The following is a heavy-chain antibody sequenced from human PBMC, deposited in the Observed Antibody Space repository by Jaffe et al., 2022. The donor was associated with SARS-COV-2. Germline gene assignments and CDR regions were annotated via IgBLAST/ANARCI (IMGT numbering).Heavy chain of an antibody. J-gene: IGHJ6*02. V-gene: IGHV1-46*01. CDR3: ARADERYSGYDYTESYYYYYGMDV. CDR2: INPSGGST. Sequence: QVQLVQSGAEVKKPGASVKVSCKASGYTFTSYYMHWVRQAPGQGLEWMGIINPSGGSTSYAQKFQGRVTMTRDTSTSTVYMELSSLRSEDTAVYYCARADERYSGYDYTESYYYYYGMDVWGQGTTVTVSS. D-gene: IGHD5-12*01. CDR1: GYTFTSYY.